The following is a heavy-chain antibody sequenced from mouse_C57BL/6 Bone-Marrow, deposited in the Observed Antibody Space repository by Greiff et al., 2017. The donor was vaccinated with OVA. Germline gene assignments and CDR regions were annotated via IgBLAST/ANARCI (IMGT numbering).Heavy chain of an antibody. V-gene: IGHV5-6*01. CDR1: GFTFSSYG. CDR2: ISSGGSYT. Sequence: EVKVVESGGDLVKPGGSLKLSCAASGFTFSSYGMSWVRQTPDKRLEWVATISSGGSYTYYPDSVKGRFTISRDNAKNTLYLQMSSLKSEDTAMYYCARAKGSYYGSSYYFDYWGQGTTLTVSS. J-gene: IGHJ2*01. CDR3: ARAKGSYYGSSYYFDY. D-gene: IGHD1-1*01.